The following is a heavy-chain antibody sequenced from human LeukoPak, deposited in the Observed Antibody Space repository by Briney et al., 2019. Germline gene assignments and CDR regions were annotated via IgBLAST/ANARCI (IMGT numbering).Heavy chain of an antibody. J-gene: IGHJ3*02. CDR3: ARDDQLSGSGSYFDI. Sequence: SETLSLTCTVSGGSVSSTTYYWNWIRQPPGKGLEWIGFLYDSGSTNYNASLRSRVTISIDTSKNQFSLKLSSVTAADTAVYYCARDDQLSGSGSYFDIWGQGTMVTVSS. CDR1: GGSVSSTTYY. V-gene: IGHV4-61*01. CDR2: LYDSGST. D-gene: IGHD3-10*01.